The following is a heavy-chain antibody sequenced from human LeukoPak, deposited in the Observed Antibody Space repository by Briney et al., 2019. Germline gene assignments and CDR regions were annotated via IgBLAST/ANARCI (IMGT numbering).Heavy chain of an antibody. D-gene: IGHD4-23*01. CDR2: IYSDGST. Sequence: PGGSLRLSCAASGLTVSSNYMSGVRQAPGKGLEWVSVIYSDGSTYYADSVKGRFTISRDNSKNTVYLQMNSLRAEDTAVYFCARRPDYGGTPTFDHWGQGTLVTVSS. CDR1: GLTVSSNY. J-gene: IGHJ4*02. V-gene: IGHV3-66*01. CDR3: ARRPDYGGTPTFDH.